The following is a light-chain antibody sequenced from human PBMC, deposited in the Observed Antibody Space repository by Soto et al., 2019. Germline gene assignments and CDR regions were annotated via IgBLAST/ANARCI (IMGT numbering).Light chain of an antibody. Sequence: DIQMTQSPSSVSASVGDRVTITCRASQGVRNWLAWYQQKPGIAPKLLIYAASSLQSGVPSRFSGSGSGTDFTLTISSLQPEDFATYYCQQANSFPITFGQGTRREIK. CDR1: QGVRNW. CDR3: QQANSFPIT. CDR2: AAS. J-gene: IGKJ5*01. V-gene: IGKV1D-12*01.